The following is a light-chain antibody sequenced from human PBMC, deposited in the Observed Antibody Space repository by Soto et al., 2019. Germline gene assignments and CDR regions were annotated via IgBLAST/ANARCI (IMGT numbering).Light chain of an antibody. CDR3: ATWDDSLNVV. CDR1: TSNIGTNT. V-gene: IGLV1-44*01. CDR2: SND. Sequence: QSVLTQSPSESGTPGQRVSISCSGSTSNIGTNTVSWYQHVPGTDHKLLIYSNDQRPSAVPGRFSGSKSGTSASLAISGLLSEDEADYYCATWDDSLNVVFGGGTKLTVL. J-gene: IGLJ2*01.